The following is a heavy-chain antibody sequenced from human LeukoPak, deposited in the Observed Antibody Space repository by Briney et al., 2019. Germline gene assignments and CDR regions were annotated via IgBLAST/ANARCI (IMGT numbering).Heavy chain of an antibody. CDR2: IYPGDSDT. J-gene: IGHJ4*02. CDR3: ARRPPQEYDIAPADY. CDR1: GYSFTSYW. D-gene: IGHD3-9*01. Sequence: GESLKISCKGSGYSFTSYWIGWVCQMPGKGLEWMGIIYPGDSDTRYSPSFQGQVTISADKSISTAYLQWSSLKASDTAMYYCARRPPQEYDIAPADYWGQGTLVTVSS. V-gene: IGHV5-51*01.